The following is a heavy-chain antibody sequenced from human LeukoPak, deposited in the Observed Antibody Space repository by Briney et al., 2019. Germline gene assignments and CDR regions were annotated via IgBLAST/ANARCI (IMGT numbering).Heavy chain of an antibody. CDR1: GGSISSYY. V-gene: IGHV4-59*12. Sequence: SETLSLTCTVSGGSISSYYWSWIRQPPGKGLEWIGYIYYSGSTNYNPPLKSRVTISVDKSKNQFSLKLSSVTAADTAVYYCARVFYGDYIRWFDPWGQGTLVTVSS. D-gene: IGHD4-17*01. CDR2: IYYSGST. J-gene: IGHJ5*02. CDR3: ARVFYGDYIRWFDP.